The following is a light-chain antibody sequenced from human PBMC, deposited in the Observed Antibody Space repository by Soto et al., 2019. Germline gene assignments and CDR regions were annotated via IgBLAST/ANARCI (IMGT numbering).Light chain of an antibody. CDR1: QTISNF. Sequence: DIQMTQSPSSLSASIGDRVTITCRASQTISNFLNWYQQRPGTAPKLLIHVASTLQTGVPSRFSGSGSGTDFSLTISNLQPEDSATYYCRQTYSSIVTFGGGTKV. V-gene: IGKV1-39*01. CDR3: RQTYSSIVT. CDR2: VAS. J-gene: IGKJ4*01.